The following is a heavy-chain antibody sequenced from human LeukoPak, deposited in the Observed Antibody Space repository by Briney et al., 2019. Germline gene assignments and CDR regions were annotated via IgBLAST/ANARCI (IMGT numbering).Heavy chain of an antibody. D-gene: IGHD2-2*02. J-gene: IGHJ4*02. CDR1: GFIFSSYA. CDR3: AKGGSMWQSILGYCSSTSCYTFRY. CDR2: ISGSGGST. V-gene: IGHV3-23*01. Sequence: QSGGSLRLSCAASGFIFSSYAMSWVRQAPGKGLEWVSAISGSGGSTYYADSVKGGFTISRDNSKNTLYLQMNSLRAQDTAVYYCAKGGSMWQSILGYCSSTSCYTFRYWGQGTLVTVSS.